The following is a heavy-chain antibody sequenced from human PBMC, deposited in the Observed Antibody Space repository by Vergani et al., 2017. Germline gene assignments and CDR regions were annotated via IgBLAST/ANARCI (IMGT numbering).Heavy chain of an antibody. CDR1: GFTVSSNY. CDR3: ATAVTAMDYYYYGMDV. D-gene: IGHD5-18*01. Sequence: EVQLVESGGGLVQPGGSLRLSCAASGFTVSSNYMSWVRQAPGKGLEWVSVIYSGGSTYYADSVKGRFTISRDNSKNTLYLQMNSLRAEDTAVYYCATAVTAMDYYYYGMDVWGQGTTVTVSS. V-gene: IGHV3-66*01. CDR2: IYSGGST. J-gene: IGHJ6*02.